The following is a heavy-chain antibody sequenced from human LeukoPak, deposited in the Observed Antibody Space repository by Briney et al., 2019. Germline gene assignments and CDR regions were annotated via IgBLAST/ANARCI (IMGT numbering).Heavy chain of an antibody. V-gene: IGHV1-2*02. CDR1: GYTFTGYY. CDR3: ARDRDSSGYFRP. Sequence: GSSVKVSCKASGYTFTGYYMHWVRQAPGQGLEWMGWINPNSGGTNYAQKFQGRVTMTRDTSISTAYMELSRLRSDDTAVYYCARDRDSSGYFRPWGQGTLVTVSS. J-gene: IGHJ5*02. CDR2: INPNSGGT. D-gene: IGHD3-22*01.